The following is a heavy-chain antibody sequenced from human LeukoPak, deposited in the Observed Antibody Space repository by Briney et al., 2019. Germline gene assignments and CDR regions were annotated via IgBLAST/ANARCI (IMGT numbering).Heavy chain of an antibody. CDR2: DYYSGST. CDR1: NYSISSGYY. Sequence: PSETLSLTCTVSNYSISSGYYWGWVRQPPGKGLEWIGSDYYSGSTYYNPSLKSRVTISVDKSKNQFSLKLSSVTAADTAVYYCARDLDGFGAFDIWGQGTMVTVSS. CDR3: ARDLDGFGAFDI. V-gene: IGHV4-38-2*02. D-gene: IGHD3-16*01. J-gene: IGHJ3*02.